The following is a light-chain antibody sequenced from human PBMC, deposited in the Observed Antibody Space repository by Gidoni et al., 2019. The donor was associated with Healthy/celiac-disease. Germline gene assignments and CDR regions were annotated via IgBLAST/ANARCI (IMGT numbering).Light chain of an antibody. Sequence: ELVVTQSPATLSLSPGERATLSCRASQSVSSYLAWYQPKPGQAPSLLIHDSSNRATGLPARFSGSGSGTYFTLPISSLDPEDFSVYYCQQRSNWPPFTFGGGTKVEIK. CDR1: QSVSSY. CDR3: QQRSNWPPFT. J-gene: IGKJ4*01. CDR2: DSS. V-gene: IGKV3-11*01.